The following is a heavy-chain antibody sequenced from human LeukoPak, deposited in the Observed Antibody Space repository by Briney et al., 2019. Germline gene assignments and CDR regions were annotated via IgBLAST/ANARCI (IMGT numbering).Heavy chain of an antibody. CDR1: GGSISSSNYY. CDR3: ASRRAYSSSIGEN. D-gene: IGHD6-6*01. Sequence: SETLSLTCTVSGGSISSSNYYWGWIRQPPGKGLEWIGSIYYSGNTYYNPSLKSRVTISIDTSKNQFSLKLSSVTAADMAVYYCASRRAYSSSIGENWGQGTLVTVSS. V-gene: IGHV4-39*07. J-gene: IGHJ4*02. CDR2: IYYSGNT.